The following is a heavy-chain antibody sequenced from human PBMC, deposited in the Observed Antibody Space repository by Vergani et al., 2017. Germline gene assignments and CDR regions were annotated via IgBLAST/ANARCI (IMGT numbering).Heavy chain of an antibody. J-gene: IGHJ6*02. CDR3: TSITMVRGPYDYYYGMDV. D-gene: IGHD3-10*01. V-gene: IGHV3-73*02. CDR1: GFTFSGSA. CDR2: IRSKAHSSAT. Sequence: EVQLVESGGGLVQPGGSLKLSCAASGFTFSGSAMHWVRHASGTGLEWVGRIRSKAHSSATAYAASVKGRFTISRDDAKNTAYLQMNSLRTEDTGVYYCTSITMVRGPYDYYYGMDVWGQGTTVTVSS.